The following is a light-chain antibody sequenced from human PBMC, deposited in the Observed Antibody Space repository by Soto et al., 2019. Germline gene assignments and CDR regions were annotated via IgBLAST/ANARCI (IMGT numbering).Light chain of an antibody. CDR2: DVS. V-gene: IGLV2-11*01. CDR1: SSDVGGYNY. CDR3: CSYAGRYTYV. Sequence: QSALAQPRSVSGSPGQSVTISFTGASSDVGGYNYVSWYQQHPGKAPKLMIYDVSKRPSGVPDRFSGSKSGNTASLTTSGLQTEDEADYYCCSYAGRYTYVFGTGTKVTVL. J-gene: IGLJ1*01.